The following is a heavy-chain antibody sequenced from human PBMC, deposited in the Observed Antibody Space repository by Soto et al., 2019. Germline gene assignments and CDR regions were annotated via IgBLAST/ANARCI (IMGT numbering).Heavy chain of an antibody. CDR3: ARGRYGDY. CDR1: GYAFTTYG. CDR2: ISAHNGNT. V-gene: IGHV1-18*01. Sequence: QVHLVQSGAEVKKPGASVKVSCKGSGYAFTTYGITWVRQAPGQGLEWMGWISAHNGNTNYARKLQGRVTVTRDTSTSTGYMELRSLRSDDTAVYYCARGRYGDYWGQGALVTVSS. J-gene: IGHJ4*02. D-gene: IGHD1-1*01.